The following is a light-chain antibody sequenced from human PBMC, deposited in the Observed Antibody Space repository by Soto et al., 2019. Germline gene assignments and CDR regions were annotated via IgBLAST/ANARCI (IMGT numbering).Light chain of an antibody. V-gene: IGLV1-51*01. Sequence: QSVLTQPPSVSAAPGQTVTISCSGSSSNIGNNHVSWYQQLPGAAPKLVIYDNNKRPSGIPDRFSGSKSGTSATLGITGLQTGDEADYYCETWDSRLSDLLVFGGGTQLTVL. CDR1: SSNIGNNH. CDR3: ETWDSRLSDLLV. J-gene: IGLJ2*01. CDR2: DNN.